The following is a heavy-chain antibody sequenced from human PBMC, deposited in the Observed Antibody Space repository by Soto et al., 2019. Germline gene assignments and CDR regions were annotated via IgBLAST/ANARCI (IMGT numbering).Heavy chain of an antibody. CDR2: IDPSDSQT. D-gene: IGHD3-22*01. Sequence: GESLKISCKGSGYSFAGYWITWVRQMPGKGLEWMGRIDPSDSQTYYSPSFRGHVTISAAKSITTVFLQWSSLRASDTAMYYCARQIYYSDSGSKFHYYFASWGQGTLVTVSS. CDR1: GYSFAGYW. J-gene: IGHJ4*02. V-gene: IGHV5-10-1*01. CDR3: ARQIYYSDSGSKFHYYFAS.